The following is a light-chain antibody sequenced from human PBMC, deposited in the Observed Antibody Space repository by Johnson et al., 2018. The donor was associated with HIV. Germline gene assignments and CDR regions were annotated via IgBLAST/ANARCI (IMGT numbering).Light chain of an antibody. Sequence: QSVLTQPPSVSAAPGQKVTISCSGSYSNIGNNYASWYQQLPGTAPKCLTYIHDKPPSGIHDRFSGSKSATSATLGITGLQTGDEADYYSGIWDTSLSAGGVFGTGTKVPVL. V-gene: IGLV1-51*02. J-gene: IGLJ1*01. CDR2: IHD. CDR3: GIWDTSLSAGGV. CDR1: YSNIGNNY.